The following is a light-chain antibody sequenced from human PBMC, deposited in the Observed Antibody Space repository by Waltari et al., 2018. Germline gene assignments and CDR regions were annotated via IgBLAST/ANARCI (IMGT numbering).Light chain of an antibody. J-gene: IGLJ1*01. CDR3: CSFASGTAFV. CDR2: EVN. Sequence: QSALTQPASVSGSLGRSITISCTGPSLDVANYHHVSWYRQSPGKVPKLVIYEVNKRPSGVSNRFSGSKSGNTASLTISGLQPEDESDSYFCSFASGTAFVFGSGTTITVL. V-gene: IGLV2-23*02. CDR1: SLDVANYHH.